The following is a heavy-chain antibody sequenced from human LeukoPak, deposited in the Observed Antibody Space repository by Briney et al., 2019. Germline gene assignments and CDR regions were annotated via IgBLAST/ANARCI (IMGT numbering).Heavy chain of an antibody. D-gene: IGHD2-2*01. Sequence: SETLSLTCTVSGGSISSSSYYWGWIRQPPGKGLEWIGSIYYSGSTYYNPSLKSRVTISVDTSKNQFSLKLSSVTAADTAVYYCASWGWGDIVVVPAATDAFDIWGQGTMVTVS. CDR1: GGSISSSSYY. CDR2: IYYSGST. CDR3: ASWGWGDIVVVPAATDAFDI. V-gene: IGHV4-39*01. J-gene: IGHJ3*02.